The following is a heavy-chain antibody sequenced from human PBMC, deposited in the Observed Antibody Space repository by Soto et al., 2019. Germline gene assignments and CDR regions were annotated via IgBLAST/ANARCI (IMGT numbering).Heavy chain of an antibody. CDR2: INHSGST. CDR1: GGAFSGYY. D-gene: IGHD1-7*01. Sequence: QVQLQQWGAGLLKPSETLSLTCAVYGGAFSGYYWSWIRQPPGKGLEWIGEINHSGSTNYNPSLKFRVIISVATSKHQFSLNLSSVTAAYTAVYYCASTLYNWNFSSFDYWGQGTLVTVSS. V-gene: IGHV4-34*01. CDR3: ASTLYNWNFSSFDY. J-gene: IGHJ4*02.